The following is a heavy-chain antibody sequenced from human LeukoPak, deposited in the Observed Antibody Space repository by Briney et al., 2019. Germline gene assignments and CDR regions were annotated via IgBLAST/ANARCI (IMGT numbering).Heavy chain of an antibody. CDR2: IYTSGST. Sequence: SETLSLTCTVSGGSISSYYWSWIRQPPGKGLEWIGRIYTSGSTNYNPSLKSRVTISIDTSKNQFSLKLKSVTAADTAVYYCARGYSYGYGFDPWGQGTLVTVS. CDR1: GGSISSYY. V-gene: IGHV4-4*08. D-gene: IGHD5-18*01. J-gene: IGHJ5*02. CDR3: ARGYSYGYGFDP.